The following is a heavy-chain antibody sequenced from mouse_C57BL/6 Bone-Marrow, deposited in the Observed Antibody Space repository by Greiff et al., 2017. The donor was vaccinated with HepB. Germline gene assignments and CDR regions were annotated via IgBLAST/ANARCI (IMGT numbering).Heavy chain of an antibody. V-gene: IGHV2-2*01. CDR1: GFSLTSYG. D-gene: IGHD1-1*01. CDR2: IWSGGST. J-gene: IGHJ1*03. CDR3: AGVPGYYGSSYGWYFDV. Sequence: VKLVESGPGLVQPSQSLSITCTVSGFSLTSYGVHWVRQSPGKGLEWLGVIWSGGSTDYNAAFISRLSISKDNSNSQVFFKMNSLQAADTAIYYCAGVPGYYGSSYGWYFDVWGTGTTVTVSS.